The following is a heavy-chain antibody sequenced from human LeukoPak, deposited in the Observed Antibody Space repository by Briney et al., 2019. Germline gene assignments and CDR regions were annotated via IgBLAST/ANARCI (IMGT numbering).Heavy chain of an antibody. J-gene: IGHJ5*02. V-gene: IGHV4-59*01. Sequence: PSETLSLTCTVSGDSIGSYYWTWIRQPPGKGLEWIGYIYSGSTNYNPSLNSRVTISVDTSKNQFSLRLSSVTAADTAVYYCARSNSFYYDSWGQGTLVTVSS. D-gene: IGHD3-16*01. CDR1: GDSIGSYY. CDR2: IYSGST. CDR3: ARSNSFYYDS.